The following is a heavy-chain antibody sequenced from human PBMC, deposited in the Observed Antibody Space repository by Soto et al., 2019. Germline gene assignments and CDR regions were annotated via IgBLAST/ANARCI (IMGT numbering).Heavy chain of an antibody. CDR1: GFIFENFG. CDR3: ARDGGNICSGGSCYFQAPDY. J-gene: IGHJ4*02. Sequence: EVVLLESGGGLEQPGGSLRLSCAASGFIFENFGMSWVRQAPGKGLEWISSISGSGFKKYYADSVKGRFTISRDNSKSTVYLELNNLSAEDTAVYHCARDGGNICSGGSCYFQAPDYWGQGTLVTVSP. CDR2: ISGSGFKK. D-gene: IGHD2-15*01. V-gene: IGHV3-23*01.